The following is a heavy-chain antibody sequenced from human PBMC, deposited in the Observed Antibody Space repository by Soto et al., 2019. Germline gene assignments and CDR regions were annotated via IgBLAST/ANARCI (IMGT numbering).Heavy chain of an antibody. Sequence: GGSLRLSCAASGLTFSIYWMHWVRQVPGKGLDWVSRINSDGSHTIYVDSVKGRFTISRDNAKKMLFLQMHSLRAEDTAVYYRAGGMAGLDFWGQGT. CDR3: AGGMAGLDF. J-gene: IGHJ6*02. CDR1: GLTFSIYW. CDR2: INSDGSHT. V-gene: IGHV3-74*01.